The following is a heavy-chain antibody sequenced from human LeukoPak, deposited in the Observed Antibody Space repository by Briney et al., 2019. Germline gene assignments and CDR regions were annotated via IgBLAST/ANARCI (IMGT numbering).Heavy chain of an antibody. CDR3: ARDTVTHYFDY. D-gene: IGHD4-17*01. CDR1: GFTFSSYS. Sequence: GGSLRLSCAASGFTFSSYSMNWVRQAPGKGLEWVSSISSSSSYIYQADSVKGRFTISRDNAKNSLYLQMNSLRAEDTAVYYCARDTVTHYFDYWGQGTLVTVSS. J-gene: IGHJ4*02. CDR2: ISSSSSYI. V-gene: IGHV3-21*01.